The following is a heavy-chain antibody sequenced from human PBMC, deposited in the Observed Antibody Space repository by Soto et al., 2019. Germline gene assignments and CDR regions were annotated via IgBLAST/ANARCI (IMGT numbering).Heavy chain of an antibody. V-gene: IGHV4-30-4*01. Sequence: QVQLQESGSGLVKPSQSLSLTCTVSGVSLNTADTWWSWIRQSPGKGLEFIGYYHSGGSTYYDASIRSCVIISADTSNSQFSLKLSSVTVSDTGVYFFVRRGQVESGNDYGLDAWGQGTTVTVS. CDR1: GVSLNTADTW. J-gene: IGHJ6*02. D-gene: IGHD2-15*01. CDR2: YHSGGST. CDR3: VRRGQVESGNDYGLDA.